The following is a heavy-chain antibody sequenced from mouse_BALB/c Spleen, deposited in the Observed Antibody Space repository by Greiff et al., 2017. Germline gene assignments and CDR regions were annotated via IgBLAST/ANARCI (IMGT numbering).Heavy chain of an antibody. CDR2: MLPGSGST. D-gene: IGHD2-1*01. CDR1: GYTFSSYW. CDR3: ARNGNYPDYYAMDY. V-gene: IGHV1-9*01. J-gene: IGHJ4*01. Sequence: QVQLKQSGAELMKPGASVKISCKATGYTFSSYWIEWVKQRPGHGLEWIGEMLPGSGSTNYNEKFKGKATFTAETSSNTAYMQLSSLTSEDSDVYYCARNGNYPDYYAMDYWGQGTSVTVSS.